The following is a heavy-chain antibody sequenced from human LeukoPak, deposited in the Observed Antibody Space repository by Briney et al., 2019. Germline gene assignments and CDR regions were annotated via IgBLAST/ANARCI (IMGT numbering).Heavy chain of an antibody. CDR3: AKDFIGSSWYFDY. V-gene: IGHV3-30*02. CDR2: IRYDGSNK. CDR1: GFTFSSYS. Sequence: PGGSLRLSCAASGFTFSSYSMNWVRQAPGKGLEWVAFIRYDGSNKYYADSVKGRFTISRDNSKNTLYLQMNSLRAEDTAVYYCAKDFIGSSWYFDYWGQGTLVTVSS. D-gene: IGHD6-13*01. J-gene: IGHJ4*02.